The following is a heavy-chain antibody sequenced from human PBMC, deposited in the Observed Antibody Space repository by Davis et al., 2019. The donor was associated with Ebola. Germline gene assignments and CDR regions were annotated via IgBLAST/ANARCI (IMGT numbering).Heavy chain of an antibody. Sequence: ASVKVSCKASGYTFTGYYMHWVRQAPGQGLEWMGWINHNSGGTNYAQKFQGRVTMTRDTSISTAYMELSRLRSDDTAVYYWARSNDYGDYFSRGSAVDVWGKGTTVTVSS. CDR1: GYTFTGYY. J-gene: IGHJ6*04. V-gene: IGHV1-2*02. CDR2: INHNSGGT. CDR3: ARSNDYGDYFSRGSAVDV. D-gene: IGHD4-17*01.